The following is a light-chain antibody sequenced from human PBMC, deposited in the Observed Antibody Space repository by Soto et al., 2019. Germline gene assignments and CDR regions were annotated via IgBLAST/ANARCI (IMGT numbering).Light chain of an antibody. CDR3: QQASSFPWT. J-gene: IGKJ1*01. CDR2: AAS. V-gene: IGKV1-12*01. Sequence: DIQMTQSPSSVSAPVGDRVTITCRASQGVGSCLAWYQQKPGKAPKLLIFAASSLQSGVPSRFSGSGSGTDFTLTISSLQPEDVASYYCQQASSFPWTFGQGTEVEIK. CDR1: QGVGSC.